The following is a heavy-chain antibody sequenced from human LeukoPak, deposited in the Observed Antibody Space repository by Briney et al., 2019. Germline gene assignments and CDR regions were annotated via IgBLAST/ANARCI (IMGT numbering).Heavy chain of an antibody. J-gene: IGHJ3*02. CDR1: GGSISSYY. CDR3: ARERRGYSYGRAFDI. D-gene: IGHD5-18*01. Sequence: SETLSLTCTVSGGSISSYYWSWIRQPPGKRLEWIGYIYYSGSTNYNPSLKSRVTISVDTSKNQFSLKLSSVTAADTAVYYCARERRGYSYGRAFDIWGQGTMVTVSS. V-gene: IGHV4-59*01. CDR2: IYYSGST.